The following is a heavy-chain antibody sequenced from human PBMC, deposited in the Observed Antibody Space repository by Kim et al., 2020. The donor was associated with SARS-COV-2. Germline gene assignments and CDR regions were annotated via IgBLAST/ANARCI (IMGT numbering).Heavy chain of an antibody. V-gene: IGHV1-69*13. CDR3: ARDLLSLFRSRSYAFDI. D-gene: IGHD3-10*01. CDR2: IIPIFGTA. CDR1: GGTFSSYA. J-gene: IGHJ3*02. Sequence: SVKVSCKASGGTFSSYAISWVRQAPGQGLEWMGGIIPIFGTANYAQKFQGRVTITADESTSTAYMELSSLRSEDTAVYYCARDLLSLFRSRSYAFDIWGQGTMVTVSS.